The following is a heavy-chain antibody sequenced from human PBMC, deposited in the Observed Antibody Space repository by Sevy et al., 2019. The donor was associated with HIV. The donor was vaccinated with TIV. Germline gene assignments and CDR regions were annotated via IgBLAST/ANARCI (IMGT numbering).Heavy chain of an antibody. Sequence: GSLRLSCAASGFTYSSYGMHWVRQAPGKGLEWVAVIWYDGTNKEYVDSVKGRFTISRDNSKNTLYLQVNSLRAEDTAVYYCARESIAVAGIGYYFDYWGQGTLVTVSS. D-gene: IGHD6-19*01. CDR3: ARESIAVAGIGYYFDY. V-gene: IGHV3-33*01. CDR1: GFTYSSYG. CDR2: IWYDGTNK. J-gene: IGHJ4*02.